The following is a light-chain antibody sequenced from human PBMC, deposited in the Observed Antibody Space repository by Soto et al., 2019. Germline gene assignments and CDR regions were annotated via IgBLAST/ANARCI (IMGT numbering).Light chain of an antibody. CDR3: QQYNTWPLTWT. CDR1: QSVGSN. CDR2: GAS. J-gene: IGKJ1*01. V-gene: IGKV3-15*01. Sequence: EILLTQSPATLSLSPGERATLSCRAGQSVGSNLAWYQQNPGQAPRLLIYGASTRATGIPARFSGSGSGTEFTLTISSLQSEDFAVYYCQQYNTWPLTWTFGQGTKVDIK.